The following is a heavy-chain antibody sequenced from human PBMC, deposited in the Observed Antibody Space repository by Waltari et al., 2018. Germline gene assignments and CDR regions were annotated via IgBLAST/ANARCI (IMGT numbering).Heavy chain of an antibody. CDR1: GFTVSNNY. CDR3: ARDGNGGGV. D-gene: IGHD3-16*01. J-gene: IGHJ6*02. CDR2: IYSGGNT. V-gene: IGHV3-66*01. Sequence: EVQLVESGGGLVQPGGSLRLSCAPSGFTVSNNYMKWVRQTPGKGLEWVSLIYSGGNTYYADSVKGRFTISRDNSKNTLYLQMNSLRAEDSAVYYCARDGNGGGVWGRGTTVTVSS.